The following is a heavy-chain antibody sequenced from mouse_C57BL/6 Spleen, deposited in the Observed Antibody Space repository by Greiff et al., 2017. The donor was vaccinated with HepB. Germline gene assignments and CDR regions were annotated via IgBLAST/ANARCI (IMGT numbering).Heavy chain of an antibody. D-gene: IGHD2-4*01. CDR2: INPNNGGT. CDR3: ARDYYDYDGFAY. J-gene: IGHJ3*01. V-gene: IGHV1-22*01. Sequence: VQLKQSGPELVKPGASVKMSCKASGYTFTDYNMHWVKQSHGKSLEWIGYINPNNGGTSYNQKFKGKATLTVNKSSSTAYMELRSLTSEDSAVYYCARDYYDYDGFAYWGQGTLVTVSA. CDR1: GYTFTDYN.